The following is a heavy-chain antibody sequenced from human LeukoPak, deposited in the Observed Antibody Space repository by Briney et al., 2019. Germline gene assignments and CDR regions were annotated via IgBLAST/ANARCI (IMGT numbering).Heavy chain of an antibody. Sequence: GGSLRLSCAASGFTFDNYGMSWVRQGPGKGLEWVSGINWNGGSIGYADSVKGRFTISRDNAKNSLYLQMNSLRAEDTALYYCAKVFGNNYFDYWGQGTLVTVSS. J-gene: IGHJ4*02. V-gene: IGHV3-20*04. CDR2: INWNGGSI. D-gene: IGHD1-14*01. CDR1: GFTFDNYG. CDR3: AKVFGNNYFDY.